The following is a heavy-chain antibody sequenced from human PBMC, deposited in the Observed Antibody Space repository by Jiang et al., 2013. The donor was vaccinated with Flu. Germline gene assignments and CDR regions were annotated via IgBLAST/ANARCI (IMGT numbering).Heavy chain of an antibody. J-gene: IGHJ4*02. CDR1: GGSISSYY. CDR2: IYYSGST. CDR3: ARGDILTGVVDY. D-gene: IGHD3-9*01. Sequence: GSGLVKPSETLSLTCTVSGGSISSYYWSWIRQPPGKGLEWIGYIYYSGSTNYNPSLKSRVTISVDTSKNQFSLKLSSVTAADTAVYYCARGDILTGVVDYWGQGTLVTVSS. V-gene: IGHV4-59*01.